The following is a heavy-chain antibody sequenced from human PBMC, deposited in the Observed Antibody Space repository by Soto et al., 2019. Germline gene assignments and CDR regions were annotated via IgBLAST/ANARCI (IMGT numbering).Heavy chain of an antibody. CDR1: GGSISSYY. J-gene: IGHJ5*02. Sequence: SSETLSLTCTVSGGSISSYYWSWIRQPPGKGLGWIGYIYYSGSTNYNPSLKSRVTISVDTSKNQFSLKLSSVTAADTAVHYCARVVVANWFDPWGQGTLVTVSS. CDR3: ARVVVANWFDP. CDR2: IYYSGST. D-gene: IGHD3-16*02. V-gene: IGHV4-59*01.